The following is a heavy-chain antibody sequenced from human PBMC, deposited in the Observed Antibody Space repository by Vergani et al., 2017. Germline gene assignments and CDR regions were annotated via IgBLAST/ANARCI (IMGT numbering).Heavy chain of an antibody. CDR2: ISWNSGSI. Sequence: EVQLVESGGGLVQPGRSLRLSCAASGFTFDDYAMQWVRQAPGKGLEWVSGISWNSGSIGYADSVKGRFTIYRDNAKKSLYLQMNSLRAEDTALYYCAKDHYDFWSGYPNLSPFDLWGRGTLVTVSS. V-gene: IGHV3-9*01. CDR3: AKDHYDFWSGYPNLSPFDL. J-gene: IGHJ2*01. D-gene: IGHD3-3*01. CDR1: GFTFDDYA.